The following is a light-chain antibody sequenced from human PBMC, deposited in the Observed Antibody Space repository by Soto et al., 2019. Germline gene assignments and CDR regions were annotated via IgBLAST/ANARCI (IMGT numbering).Light chain of an antibody. CDR3: QQYGSSPLYT. Sequence: EIVLTQSPGTLSLSPGERATLSCRASQSVSSSYLAWYQQKPGQAPRLLIYGASSRATGIPDRFSGSGSGTDFTLTISRLEPEDFAVYYCQQYGSSPLYTLGQGNKLEIK. CDR1: QSVSSSY. CDR2: GAS. J-gene: IGKJ2*01. V-gene: IGKV3-20*01.